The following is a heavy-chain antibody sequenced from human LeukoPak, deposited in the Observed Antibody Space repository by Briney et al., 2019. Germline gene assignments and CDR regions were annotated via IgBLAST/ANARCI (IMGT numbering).Heavy chain of an antibody. Sequence: GGSLRLSCAASGFTFSSYGMHWVRQAPGKGLEWVAVISYDGSNKYYADSVKGRFTISRDNSKNTLYLQMNSLRAEDTAVYYCAKDGQRFGELPNWFDPWGQGTLVTVSS. CDR1: GFTFSSYG. CDR2: ISYDGSNK. CDR3: AKDGQRFGELPNWFDP. J-gene: IGHJ5*02. V-gene: IGHV3-30*18. D-gene: IGHD3-10*01.